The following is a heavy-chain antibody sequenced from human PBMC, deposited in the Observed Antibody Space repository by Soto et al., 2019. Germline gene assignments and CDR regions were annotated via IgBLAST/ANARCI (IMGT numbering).Heavy chain of an antibody. V-gene: IGHV3-33*01. CDR1: GFTFSHFG. J-gene: IGHJ4*02. Sequence: QVQLVESGGGVVQPGRSLRLSCAASGFTFSHFGMHWVRQAPGKGLESVAIIWYDGSHEYYADSVKGRFTISRDNSKNTLSLLMNTLPAEGTALYYCARDSAAGRGLNYWGQGTLVTVSS. D-gene: IGHD6-13*01. CDR3: ARDSAAGRGLNY. CDR2: IWYDGSHE.